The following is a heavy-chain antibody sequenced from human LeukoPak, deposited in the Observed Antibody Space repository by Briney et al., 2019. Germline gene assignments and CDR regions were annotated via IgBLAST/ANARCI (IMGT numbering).Heavy chain of an antibody. CDR3: ARPTGTTSFDY. CDR1: GYTFTGYY. J-gene: IGHJ4*02. Sequence: ASVKVSCKASGYTFTGYYMHWVRQAPGQGLEWMGWISAYNGNTNYAQKLQGRVTMTTDTSTSTAYMELRSLRSDDTAVYYCARPTGTTSFDYWGQGTLVTVSS. CDR2: ISAYNGNT. D-gene: IGHD4-17*01. V-gene: IGHV1-18*04.